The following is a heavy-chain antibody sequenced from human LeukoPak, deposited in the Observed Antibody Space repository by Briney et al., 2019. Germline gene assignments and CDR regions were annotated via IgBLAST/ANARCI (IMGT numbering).Heavy chain of an antibody. CDR2: IYYSGST. J-gene: IGHJ3*02. CDR1: GGSISSGDYY. V-gene: IGHV4-30-4*01. Sequence: PSETLSLTCTVSGGSISSGDYYWSWIRQPPGKGLEWIGYIYYSGSTYYNPSLKSRVTISVDTSKNQFSLKLSSVTAADTAVYYCARATYYYDSSGLPGALDIWGQGTMVTVSS. CDR3: ARATYYYDSSGLPGALDI. D-gene: IGHD3-22*01.